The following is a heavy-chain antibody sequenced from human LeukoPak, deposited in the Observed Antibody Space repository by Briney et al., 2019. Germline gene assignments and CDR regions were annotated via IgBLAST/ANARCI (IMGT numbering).Heavy chain of an antibody. V-gene: IGHV1-46*01. CDR1: GYTFTSYY. CDR2: INPRGGST. D-gene: IGHD2-15*01. CDR3: ARDRDGGYCSGGNCYSGGWFDP. J-gene: IGHJ5*02. Sequence: ASVKVSCKASGYTFTSYYIHWVRQAPGQGLEWMGIINPRGGSTSYAQKFQGRVTMTRDTSTSTVYMELSSLRSEDTAVYYCARDRDGGYCSGGNCYSGGWFDPWGQGTLVTVSS.